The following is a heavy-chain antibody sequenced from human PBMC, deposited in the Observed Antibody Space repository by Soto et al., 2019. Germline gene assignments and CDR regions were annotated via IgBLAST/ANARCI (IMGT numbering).Heavy chain of an antibody. Sequence: GASVKVSCKASGGTFSSYAISWVRQAPGQGLEWMGGIIPIFGTANYAQKFQGRVTITADESTSTAYMELSSLRSEDTAVYYCARDNGGGSSSTEFDYWGQGNLVTVSS. D-gene: IGHD6-6*01. CDR2: IIPIFGTA. CDR1: GGTFSSYA. J-gene: IGHJ4*02. V-gene: IGHV1-69*13. CDR3: ARDNGGGSSSTEFDY.